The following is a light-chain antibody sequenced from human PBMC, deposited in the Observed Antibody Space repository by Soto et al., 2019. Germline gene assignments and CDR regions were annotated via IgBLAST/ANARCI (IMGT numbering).Light chain of an antibody. CDR1: SSNIGGNT. J-gene: IGLJ2*01. Sequence: QSVLTQPPSASGTPGQRVTISCSGSSSNIGGNTVNWYQQLPGTAPRVLIYSNNQRPSGVPDRFSCSKSGTSASLAISGLQSEDEADYYCAEWDDSLNAVVFGGGTKLTVL. CDR3: AEWDDSLNAVV. V-gene: IGLV1-44*01. CDR2: SNN.